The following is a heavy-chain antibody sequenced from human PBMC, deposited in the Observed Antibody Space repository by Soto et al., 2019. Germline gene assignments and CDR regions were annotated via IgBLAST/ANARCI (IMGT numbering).Heavy chain of an antibody. D-gene: IGHD5-12*01. CDR1: GYTFTSYY. CDR3: ARKFPYDIVATINPLFIGMDV. V-gene: IGHV1-69*13. Sequence: SVKVSCKASGYTFTSYYMHWVRQAPGQGLEWMGGIIPIFGTANYAQKFQGRVTITADESTSTAYMELSSLRSEDTAVYYCARKFPYDIVATINPLFIGMDVWGQGTTVTVSS. J-gene: IGHJ6*02. CDR2: IIPIFGTA.